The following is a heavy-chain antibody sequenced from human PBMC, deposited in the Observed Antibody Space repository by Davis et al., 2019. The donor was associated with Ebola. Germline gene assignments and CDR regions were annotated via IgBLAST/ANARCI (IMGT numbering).Heavy chain of an antibody. J-gene: IGHJ4*02. V-gene: IGHV4-61*08. Sequence: SETLSLTCAVSGCSISSGGYYSTWIRQLSGKGLECSGYIYYTGSTNYNPSLKSRVTISVDRSKNQFSLKLSSVTAADTAMYYCARGDSYYDPRGHSARPEAPDHWGQGTLVSVTS. CDR1: GCSISSGGYY. CDR3: ARGDSYYDPRGHSARPEAPDH. D-gene: IGHD3-22*01. CDR2: IYYTGST.